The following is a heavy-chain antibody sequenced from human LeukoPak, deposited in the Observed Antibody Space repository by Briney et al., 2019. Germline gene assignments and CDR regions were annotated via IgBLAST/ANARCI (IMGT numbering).Heavy chain of an antibody. CDR2: INPSGGST. V-gene: IGHV1-46*01. J-gene: IGHJ5*02. D-gene: IGHD2-2*01. CDR1: GYTFTSYG. Sequence: ASVKVSCKSSGYTFTSYGISWVRQAPGQGLEWMGIINPSGGSTSYAQKFQGRVTMTRDTSTSTVYMELSSLRSEDTAVYYCARMGCSSTSCYGIDWFDPWGQGTLVAVSS. CDR3: ARMGCSSTSCYGIDWFDP.